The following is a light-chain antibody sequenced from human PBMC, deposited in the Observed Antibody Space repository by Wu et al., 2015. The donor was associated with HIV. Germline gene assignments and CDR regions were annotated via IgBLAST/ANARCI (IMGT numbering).Light chain of an antibody. V-gene: IGKV3-11*01. J-gene: IGKJ1*01. CDR1: QSVGYY. Sequence: EIVLTQSPATLSLSPGERATLSCRASQSVGYYLAWYQQKPGQAPRLLIYDASNRATGIPARFSGSGSGTDFTLTISSLEPEDFAVYYCQHRSDWPTFGQGTKVEIQ. CDR2: DAS. CDR3: QHRSDWPT.